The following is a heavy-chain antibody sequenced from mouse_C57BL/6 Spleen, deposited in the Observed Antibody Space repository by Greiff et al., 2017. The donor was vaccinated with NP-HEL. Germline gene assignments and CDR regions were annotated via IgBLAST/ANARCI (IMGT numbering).Heavy chain of an antibody. CDR2: IYPGNSDT. V-gene: IGHV1-5*01. CDR1: GYTFTSYW. J-gene: IGHJ4*01. D-gene: IGHD2-4*01. CDR3: TRWDYDYDEGGYAMDY. Sequence: VQLKESGTVLARPGASVKMSCKTSGYTFTSYWMHWVKQRPGQGLEWIGAIYPGNSDTSYNQKFKGKAQLTAVTSASTAYMELSSLTNEDSAVYYCTRWDYDYDEGGYAMDYWGQGTSVTVSS.